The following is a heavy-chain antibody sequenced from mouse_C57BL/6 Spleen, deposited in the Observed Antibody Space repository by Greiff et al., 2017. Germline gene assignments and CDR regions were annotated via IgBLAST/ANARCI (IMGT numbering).Heavy chain of an antibody. CDR3: ARWLLYAMDD. CDR1: GFYIKNTY. J-gene: IGHJ4*01. D-gene: IGHD2-3*01. Sequence: VQLQQSVAELVRPGASVKLSCTASGFYIKNTYMHWVKQRPEQGLEWIGRIDPANGNTKYAPKFQGKATIPADTSSNTAYLQLSSLTSEDTAIYYCARWLLYAMDDWGQGTSVTVSS. V-gene: IGHV14-3*01. CDR2: IDPANGNT.